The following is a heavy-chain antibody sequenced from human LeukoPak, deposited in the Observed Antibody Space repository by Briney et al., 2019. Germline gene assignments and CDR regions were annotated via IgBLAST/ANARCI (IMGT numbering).Heavy chain of an antibody. CDR1: GFTFSTYW. CDR2: INWNGGST. D-gene: IGHD6-19*01. CDR3: ARAVAGTPNWFDP. J-gene: IGHJ5*02. V-gene: IGHV3-20*01. Sequence: PGGSLRLSCAASGFTFSTYWMHWVRQAPGKGLEWVSGINWNGGSTGYADSVKGRFTISRDNAKNSLYLQMNSLRAEDTALYHCARAVAGTPNWFDPWGQGTLVTVSS.